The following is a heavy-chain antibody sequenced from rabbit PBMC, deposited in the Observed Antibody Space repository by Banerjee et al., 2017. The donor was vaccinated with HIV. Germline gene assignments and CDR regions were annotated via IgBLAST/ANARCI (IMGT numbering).Heavy chain of an antibody. CDR2: INAVTAKA. CDR3: ARDLVAVIGWNFGW. J-gene: IGHJ6*01. V-gene: IGHV1S40*01. Sequence: EESGGGLVKPGGTLTLTCKVSGIDFSSWYYMCWVRQAPGKGLELIGCINAVTAKAVYASWAKGRFTFSKTSSTTVTLQMTSLTAADTATYFCARDLVAVIGWNFGWWGPGTLVTVS. CDR1: GIDFSSWYY. D-gene: IGHD4-1*01.